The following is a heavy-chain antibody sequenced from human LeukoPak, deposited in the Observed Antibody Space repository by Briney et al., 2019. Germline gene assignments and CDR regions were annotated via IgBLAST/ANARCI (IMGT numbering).Heavy chain of an antibody. D-gene: IGHD5-12*01. J-gene: IGHJ4*02. V-gene: IGHV5-51*01. Sequence: GESLKISCKGSGYSFTSYWIGWVRQMPGKGLEWMGIIHPSDSETQYSPSFQGQVTISADNSISTAYLQWNSLKASDTAMYCCARRGYSGYSPLDSWGQGTLVTVSS. CDR3: ARRGYSGYSPLDS. CDR1: GYSFTSYW. CDR2: IHPSDSET.